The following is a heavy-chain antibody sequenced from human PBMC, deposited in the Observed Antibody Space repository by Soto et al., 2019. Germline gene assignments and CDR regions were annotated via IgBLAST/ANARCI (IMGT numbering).Heavy chain of an antibody. V-gene: IGHV1-69*01. D-gene: IGHD4-17*01. Sequence: QVQLVQSGAEVKKPGSSVKVSCKASGGTFSSYTISWVRQAPGQGLEWMGGISPLFGTANYAQKFQGRVTITADESTGTAYVQLSSLRSEGTAVYYCGREGYGDYGKPFDYWGQGTLVTVSS. J-gene: IGHJ4*02. CDR1: GGTFSSYT. CDR3: GREGYGDYGKPFDY. CDR2: ISPLFGTA.